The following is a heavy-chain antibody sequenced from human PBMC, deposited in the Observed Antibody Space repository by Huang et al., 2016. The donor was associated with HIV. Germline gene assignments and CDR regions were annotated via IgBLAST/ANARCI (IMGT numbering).Heavy chain of an antibody. V-gene: IGHV3-30*04. CDR1: GFTFSGFA. CDR2: ISYNGRNK. D-gene: IGHD3-16*02. CDR3: ARDAYYDYVWGSYRKYYYYYMDV. J-gene: IGHJ6*03. Sequence: QVQLVESGGGVVQPGRSLGLSCAASGFTFSGFAMHCVRQAPGKVLGGLAGISYNGRNKYYAEPVKGRFPISRDNSKNTLYLQMNSLRAEDTAVYYCARDAYYDYVWGSYRKYYYYYMDVWGKGTTVTVSS.